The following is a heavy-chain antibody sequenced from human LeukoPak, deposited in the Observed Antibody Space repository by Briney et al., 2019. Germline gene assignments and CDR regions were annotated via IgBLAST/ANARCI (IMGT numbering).Heavy chain of an antibody. CDR3: AKGRNYYDFWSGLGY. J-gene: IGHJ4*02. D-gene: IGHD3-3*01. CDR2: TSGSGGST. CDR1: GFTFSSYA. Sequence: GGSLRLSCAASGFTFSSYAMSWVRQAPGKGLEWVSATSGSGGSTYYADSVKGRFTISRDNSKNTLYLQMNSLRAEDTAVYYCAKGRNYYDFWSGLGYWGQGTLVTVSS. V-gene: IGHV3-23*01.